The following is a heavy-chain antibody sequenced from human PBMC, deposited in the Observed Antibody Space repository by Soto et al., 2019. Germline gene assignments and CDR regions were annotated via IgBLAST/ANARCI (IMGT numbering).Heavy chain of an antibody. CDR3: ARDGYYDFWSGYYTSAGYGMDV. CDR1: GFTFSSYA. CDR2: ISYDGSNK. D-gene: IGHD3-3*01. V-gene: IGHV3-30-3*01. Sequence: HPGGSLRLSCAASGFTFSSYAMHWVRQAPGKGLEWVAVISYDGSNKYYADSVKGRFTISRDNSKNTLYLQMNSLRAEDTAVYYCARDGYYDFWSGYYTSAGYGMDVWGQGTTVTVSS. J-gene: IGHJ6*02.